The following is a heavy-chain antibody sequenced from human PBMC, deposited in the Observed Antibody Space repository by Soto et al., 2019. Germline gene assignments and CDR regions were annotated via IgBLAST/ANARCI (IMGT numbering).Heavy chain of an antibody. CDR2: IYRGGGT. Sequence: EMQLVESGGGLIQPGGSLRLSCAASGFTVSTNYITWVRQAPGKGLEWVSIIYRGGGTHYADSVKGRCIISRDNSQNKVFLPMNSRTAEDTAVYYCARRDASEAFDIWGQGTTVTVSS. CDR1: GFTVSTNY. CDR3: ARRDASEAFDI. J-gene: IGHJ3*02. V-gene: IGHV3-53*01.